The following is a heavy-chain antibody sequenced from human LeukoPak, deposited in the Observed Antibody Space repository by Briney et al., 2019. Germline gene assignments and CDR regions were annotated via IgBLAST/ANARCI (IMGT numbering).Heavy chain of an antibody. V-gene: IGHV1-2*02. Sequence: GASVKVSCKASGYTFTGYYMHWVRQAPGQGLEWMGWINPNSGGTNYAQKFQGRVTMTRDTSISTAYMELSRLRSDDTAVYYCARVDIAVVSARAFDIWGQGTMVTVSS. CDR1: GYTFTGYY. CDR2: INPNSGGT. J-gene: IGHJ3*02. D-gene: IGHD2-21*01. CDR3: ARVDIAVVSARAFDI.